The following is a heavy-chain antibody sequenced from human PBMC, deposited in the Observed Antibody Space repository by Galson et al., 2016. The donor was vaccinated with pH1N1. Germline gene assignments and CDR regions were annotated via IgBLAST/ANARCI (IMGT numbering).Heavy chain of an antibody. Sequence: TLSLTCAVSGDFISSGDYFWSWIRQPPGKGLEWIGYIHYSGNTFYNPSLKSRVTISLDTSKTQSSLKLSSVTATDTASYYCARGRDYDILTGSSYYFDYWCQGTLVTVS. V-gene: IGHV4-30-4*08. CDR1: GDFISSGDYF. CDR3: ARGRDYDILTGSSYYFDY. D-gene: IGHD3-9*01. J-gene: IGHJ4*02. CDR2: IHYSGNT.